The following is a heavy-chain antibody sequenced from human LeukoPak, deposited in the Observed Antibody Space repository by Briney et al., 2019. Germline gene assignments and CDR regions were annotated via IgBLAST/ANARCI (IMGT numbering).Heavy chain of an antibody. D-gene: IGHD6-19*01. Sequence: SETLSLTCTVSGGSISSYYWSWIRQPPGKGLEWIGYIYYSGSTNYNPSLKSRVTISVDTSKNQFSLKLSSVTAADTAVYYCARGSGWYWSFDYWGQGTLVTVSS. CDR2: IYYSGST. CDR3: ARGSGWYWSFDY. J-gene: IGHJ4*02. CDR1: GGSISSYY. V-gene: IGHV4-59*01.